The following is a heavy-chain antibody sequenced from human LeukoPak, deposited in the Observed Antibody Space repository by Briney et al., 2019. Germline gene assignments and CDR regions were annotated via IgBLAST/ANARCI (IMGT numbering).Heavy chain of an antibody. Sequence: PSQTLSLTCTVSGGSISSGDYYWSWIRQPPGKGLEWIGYTYYSGSTYYNPSLKSRITISVDTSKNLFPLKLTSVTAADTAVYYCARPYYYDSRIDPWGQGTLVTVSS. CDR1: GGSISSGDYY. V-gene: IGHV4-30-4*01. D-gene: IGHD3-22*01. CDR3: ARPYYYDSRIDP. CDR2: TYYSGST. J-gene: IGHJ5*02.